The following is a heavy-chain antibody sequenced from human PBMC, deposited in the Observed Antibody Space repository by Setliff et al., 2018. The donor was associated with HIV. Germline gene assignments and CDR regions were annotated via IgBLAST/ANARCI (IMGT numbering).Heavy chain of an antibody. J-gene: IGHJ5*02. V-gene: IGHV4-38-2*02. CDR1: GSSISSNYY. Sequence: SETLSLTCTVSGSSISSNYYWAWIRQAPGKGLEWIGCIDASETTYYIPSLKSRATISIDTSKNQLSLKLRSVTAADTAVYYCARIGSGWSVGWFDPWGQGTLVTVSS. CDR3: ARIGSGWSVGWFDP. D-gene: IGHD6-13*01. CDR2: IDASETT.